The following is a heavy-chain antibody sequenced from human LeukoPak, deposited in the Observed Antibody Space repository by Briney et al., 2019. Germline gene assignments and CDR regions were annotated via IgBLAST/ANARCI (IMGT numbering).Heavy chain of an antibody. J-gene: IGHJ4*02. V-gene: IGHV4-38-2*02. CDR3: TRRISSGSYSDY. Sequence: TSETLSLTXTVSGYSITSGFFWGWIRPPPGQGLEWIGSISHSGLTYHNPSLKSRVTMSVDTSNNQFSLELSSVTAADTAVYYCTRRISSGSYSDYWGQGSLVTVSS. CDR2: ISHSGLT. CDR1: GYSITSGFF. D-gene: IGHD1-26*01.